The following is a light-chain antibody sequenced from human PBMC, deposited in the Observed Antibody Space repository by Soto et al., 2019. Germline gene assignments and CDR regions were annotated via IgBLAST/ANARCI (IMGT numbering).Light chain of an antibody. CDR2: AAS. J-gene: IGKJ1*01. Sequence: DVHMTQSPSSLSASVGYRFTITCGASQRVNNYLNWYQQKTGEAPKLLIYAASSLQIGVPSRFGGSGSGTDFTLAISGLQPEDFEIYYCQQSYINPWTFGQGTKVDIK. CDR1: QRVNNY. CDR3: QQSYINPWT. V-gene: IGKV1-39*01.